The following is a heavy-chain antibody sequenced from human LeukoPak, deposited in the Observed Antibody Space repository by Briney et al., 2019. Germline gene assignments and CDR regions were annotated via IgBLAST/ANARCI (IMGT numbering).Heavy chain of an antibody. CDR3: ARGPLGYCSGGSCYPRSFDS. D-gene: IGHD2-15*01. J-gene: IGHJ5*01. V-gene: IGHV4-30-2*01. Sequence: TLSLTCAVSGGSISSGGYSWSWIRQTPGKGLEWIGNIYHSGRIYYNSSLKSRVTISVDRSKNQLSLKLSSVTAADTAVYYCARGPLGYCSGGSCYPRSFDSWGQGTLVTVSS. CDR1: GGSISSGGYS. CDR2: IYHSGRI.